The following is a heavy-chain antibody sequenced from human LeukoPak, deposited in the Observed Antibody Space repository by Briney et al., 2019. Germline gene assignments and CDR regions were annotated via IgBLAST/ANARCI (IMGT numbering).Heavy chain of an antibody. CDR2: LSHSAYTT. CDR3: AKSQLAYCSGGSCFDAFDI. D-gene: IGHD2-15*01. V-gene: IGHV3-23*01. Sequence: GGSLRLSCTASGFTFSSYAMSWVRQAPGKGLEWVSALSHSAYTTYYADSVKGRFTISRDNSKNTLYLQMNSLRAEDTAVYYCAKSQLAYCSGGSCFDAFDIWGQGTMVTVSS. J-gene: IGHJ3*02. CDR1: GFTFSSYA.